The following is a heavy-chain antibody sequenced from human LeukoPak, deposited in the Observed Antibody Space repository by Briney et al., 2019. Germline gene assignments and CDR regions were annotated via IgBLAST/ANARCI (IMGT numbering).Heavy chain of an antibody. CDR1: GYTFTSYY. Sequence: ASVKVSCKASGYTFTSYYMHWVRQAPGQGLEWMGIINPSGGSTSYAQKFQGRVTMTRDMSTSTVYMELSSLRSEDTAVYYCARDYYDSSGYSNWFDPWGQGTLVTVSS. D-gene: IGHD3-22*01. J-gene: IGHJ5*02. CDR2: INPSGGST. V-gene: IGHV1-46*01. CDR3: ARDYYDSSGYSNWFDP.